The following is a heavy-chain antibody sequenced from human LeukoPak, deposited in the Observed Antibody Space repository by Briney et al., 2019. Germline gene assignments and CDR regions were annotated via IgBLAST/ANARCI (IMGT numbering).Heavy chain of an antibody. D-gene: IGHD2-8*01. J-gene: IGHJ3*02. CDR2: INPSGGST. CDR1: GYTFTSYY. CDR3: ARSYCTNGVCYYDAFDI. Sequence: ASVKVSCKAFGYTFTSYYMHWVRQAPGQGLEWMGIINPSGGSTSYAQKFQGRVTMTRDTSTSTVYMELSSLRSEDTAVYYCARSYCTNGVCYYDAFDIWGQGTMVTVSS. V-gene: IGHV1-46*01.